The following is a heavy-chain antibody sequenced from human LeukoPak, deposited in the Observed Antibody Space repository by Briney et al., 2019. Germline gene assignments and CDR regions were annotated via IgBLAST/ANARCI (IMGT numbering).Heavy chain of an antibody. CDR2: ISSSSSTI. CDR3: AREGYDYGDYLDY. CDR1: GFTFSSYS. Sequence: PGGSLRLSCAASGFTFSSYSMNWVRQAPGKGLEWVSYISSSSSTIYYADSVKGRFTISRDNAKNSLYLQMNSLRAEDTAVYYCAREGYDYGDYLDYWGQGTLVTVSS. V-gene: IGHV3-48*04. D-gene: IGHD4-17*01. J-gene: IGHJ4*02.